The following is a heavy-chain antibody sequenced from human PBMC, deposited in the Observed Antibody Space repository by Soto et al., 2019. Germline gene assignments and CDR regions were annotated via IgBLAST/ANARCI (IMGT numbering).Heavy chain of an antibody. CDR2: ISYDGSNK. J-gene: IGHJ6*02. D-gene: IGHD2-2*01. CDR1: GFTLSSYG. Sequence: GGSLRLSCAASGFTLSSYGMHWVRQAPGKGLEWVAVISYDGSNKYYADSVKGRFTISRDNSKNTLYLQMNSLRAEDTAVYYCARDVVVVPAAMEYYYYYGMDVWGQGTTVTVSS. V-gene: IGHV3-30*03. CDR3: ARDVVVVPAAMEYYYYYGMDV.